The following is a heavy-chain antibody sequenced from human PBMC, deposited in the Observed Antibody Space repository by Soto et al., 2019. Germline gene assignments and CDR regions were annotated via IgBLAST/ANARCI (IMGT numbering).Heavy chain of an antibody. V-gene: IGHV4-34*01. CDR3: ARATMGRGVIHNYYYYYVMAV. CDR2: INHSGST. Sequence: SETLSLTCAVYGGSFSGYYWSWIRQPPGKGLEWIGEINHSGSTNYNPSLKSRVTISVDTSKNQFSLKLSSVTAADTAVYYCARATMGRGVIHNYYYYYVMAVWGRGTTVTVSS. CDR1: GGSFSGYY. J-gene: IGHJ6*02. D-gene: IGHD3-10*01.